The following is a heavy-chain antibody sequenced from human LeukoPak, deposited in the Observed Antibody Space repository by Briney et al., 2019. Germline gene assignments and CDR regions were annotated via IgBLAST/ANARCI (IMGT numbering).Heavy chain of an antibody. CDR3: ARTLAAAGTGWFDP. CDR1: GFTVRSNY. D-gene: IGHD6-13*01. J-gene: IGHJ5*02. CDR2: IYSGGST. V-gene: IGHV3-66*02. Sequence: GGSLRLSCAASGFTVRSNYMSWVRQAPGKGLGGVSVIYSGGSTYYADSVKGRFTISRDNSKNTLYLQMNSLRAEDTAVYYCARTLAAAGTGWFDPWGQGTLVTVSS.